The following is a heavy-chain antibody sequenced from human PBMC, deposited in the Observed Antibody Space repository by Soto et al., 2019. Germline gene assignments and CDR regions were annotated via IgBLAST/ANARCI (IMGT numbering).Heavy chain of an antibody. V-gene: IGHV3-7*05. J-gene: IGHJ4*02. CDR3: ARAVGRAAAGLEY. CDR1: LFTFSIYW. D-gene: IGHD6-13*01. CDR2: IKQDGSDK. Sequence: SLRLSCSASLFTFSIYWMTWVRHSPGKGLEWVANIKQDGSDKHYVDSVKGRFTISRDNAKNSLYLQMNSLRAEDTGVYYCARAVGRAAAGLEYWGQGTLVTVSS.